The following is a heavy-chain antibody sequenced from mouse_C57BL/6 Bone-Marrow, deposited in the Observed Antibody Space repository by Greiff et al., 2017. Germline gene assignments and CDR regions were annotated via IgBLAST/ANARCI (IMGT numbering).Heavy chain of an antibody. J-gene: IGHJ3*01. CDR2: ISDGGSYT. V-gene: IGHV5-4*01. Sequence: EVKVVESGGGLVKPGGSLKLSCAASGFTFSSYAMSWVRQTPEKRLEWVATISDGGSYTYYPDNVKGRFTISRDNAKNNLYLQMSHLKSEDTAMYYCERDGALDSSCYRFAYWGQGTLVTVSA. CDR3: ERDGALDSSCYRFAY. CDR1: GFTFSSYA. D-gene: IGHD3-2*02.